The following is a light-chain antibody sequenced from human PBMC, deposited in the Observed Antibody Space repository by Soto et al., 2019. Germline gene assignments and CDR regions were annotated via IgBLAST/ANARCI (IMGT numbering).Light chain of an antibody. V-gene: IGKV1-17*03. Sequence: DIKMTQSPASISASVGDRVTITCRASQAISHYLAWFHQRPGKVPKRLIYGASTLESGVPSRFSGSGSGTEFTLTISSLQPEDFGTYYCLQHNTYPLSFGGGTKVDIK. CDR3: LQHNTYPLS. CDR1: QAISHY. CDR2: GAS. J-gene: IGKJ4*01.